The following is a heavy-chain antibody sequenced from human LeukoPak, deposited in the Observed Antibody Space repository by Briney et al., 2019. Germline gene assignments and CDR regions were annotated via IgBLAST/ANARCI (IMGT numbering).Heavy chain of an antibody. J-gene: IGHJ4*02. CDR2: IYYSGST. D-gene: IGHD6-19*01. CDR1: DGSISSGGYY. Sequence: SQTLSLTCTVSDGSISSGGYYWSWIRQHPGKGLEWIGYIYYSGSTSYNPSLKSRVTISVQTSKNQFSLTLSSVSAADTAVYYCARDFGSSGWYGAFDYWGQGTLVTVSS. CDR3: ARDFGSSGWYGAFDY. V-gene: IGHV4-31*03.